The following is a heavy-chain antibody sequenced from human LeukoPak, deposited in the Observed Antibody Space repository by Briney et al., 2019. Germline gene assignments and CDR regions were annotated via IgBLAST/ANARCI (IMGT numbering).Heavy chain of an antibody. CDR1: GFTFSSYG. V-gene: IGHV3-30*03. CDR2: ISYDGSNK. D-gene: IGHD1-26*01. Sequence: GRSLRLSCAASGFTFSSYGMHWVRQAPGKGLEWVAVISYDGSNKYYADSVKGRFTISRDNSKNTLYLQMNSLRAEDTAVYYCARDPISGSLSPYNWFDPWGQGTLVTVSS. J-gene: IGHJ5*02. CDR3: ARDPISGSLSPYNWFDP.